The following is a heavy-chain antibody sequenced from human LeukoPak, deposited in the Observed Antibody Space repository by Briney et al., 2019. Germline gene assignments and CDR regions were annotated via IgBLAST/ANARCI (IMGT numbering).Heavy chain of an antibody. D-gene: IGHD6-6*01. CDR3: ARGRGAARLHYY. CDR2: INHSGST. V-gene: IGHV4-34*01. Sequence: SETLSLTCAVYGGSFSGYYWSWIRQPPGKGLEWIGEINHSGSTNYNPSLKSRVTISVDTSKNQFSLKVSSVTAADTAVYYCARGRGAARLHYYWGQGTLVTVSS. J-gene: IGHJ4*02. CDR1: GGSFSGYY.